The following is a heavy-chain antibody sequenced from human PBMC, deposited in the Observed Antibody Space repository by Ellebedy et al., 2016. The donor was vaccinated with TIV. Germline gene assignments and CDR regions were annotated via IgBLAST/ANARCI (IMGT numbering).Heavy chain of an antibody. CDR1: GFTFSNYN. CDR3: ARDLGAIDDY. V-gene: IGHV3-21*01. J-gene: IGHJ4*02. D-gene: IGHD3-16*02. Sequence: GESLKISXAASGFTFSNYNMNWVRQAPGKGLEWVSSISSSSNYIYYAASVKGRFTISRDNAENSLYLQMNRLRAEDTAVYYCARDLGAIDDYWGQGTLVTVSS. CDR2: ISSSSNYI.